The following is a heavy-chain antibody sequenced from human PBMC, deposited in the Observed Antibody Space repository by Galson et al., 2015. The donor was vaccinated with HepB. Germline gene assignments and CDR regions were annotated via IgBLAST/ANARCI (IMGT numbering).Heavy chain of an antibody. CDR2: ISSSSSYI. Sequence: SLRLSCAASGFPFSRYNMNWVRQAPGKGLEWVSSISSSSSYINYADSVKGRLTISRDNAKNSLYLQMNSLRVEDTAVYYCARDSFDFGDYVMDAFDIWGQGTMVTVSS. J-gene: IGHJ3*02. CDR3: ARDSFDFGDYVMDAFDI. V-gene: IGHV3-21*01. D-gene: IGHD4-17*01. CDR1: GFPFSRYN.